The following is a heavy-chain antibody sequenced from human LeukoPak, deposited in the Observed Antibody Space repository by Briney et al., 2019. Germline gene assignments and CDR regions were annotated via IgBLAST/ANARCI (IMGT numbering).Heavy chain of an antibody. CDR3: ARGPHPGGAGYNLIDH. D-gene: IGHD5-24*01. CDR1: GGSISSSGYY. CDR2: ISYRGTT. J-gene: IGHJ4*02. Sequence: PSETLSLTCTVSGGSISSSGYYWGWIRQPPGKGLEWIGSISYRGTTFYNPSLKSRVTISVDTSKNQFFLKVSSVTAADTAVYYCARGPHPGGAGYNLIDHWGQGTLVTVSP. V-gene: IGHV4-39*01.